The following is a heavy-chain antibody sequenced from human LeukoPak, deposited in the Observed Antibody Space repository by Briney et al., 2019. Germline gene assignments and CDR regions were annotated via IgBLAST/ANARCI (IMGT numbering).Heavy chain of an antibody. Sequence: SETLSLTCAVSADSFSSHYWTWIRQPPGKGLEWIGYISYIGSTNYDPSLKSRVTISIDTSKNQFSLKLSSVTAADTAVYYCARDLVTVTKGFDIWGQGTMVSVSS. J-gene: IGHJ3*02. CDR3: ARDLVTVTKGFDI. D-gene: IGHD4-17*01. V-gene: IGHV4-59*11. CDR1: ADSFSSHY. CDR2: ISYIGST.